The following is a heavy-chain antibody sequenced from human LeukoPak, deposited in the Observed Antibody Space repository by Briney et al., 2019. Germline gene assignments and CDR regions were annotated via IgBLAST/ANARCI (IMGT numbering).Heavy chain of an antibody. J-gene: IGHJ4*02. CDR2: ISSSSSYI. Sequence: GSLRLSCAASGFTFSSYSMNWVRQAPGKGLEWVSSISSSSSYIYYADSVKGRFTISRDNAKNSLYLQMNSLRAEDTAVHYCAREPRMVVVVPAAHFDYWGQGTLVTVSS. V-gene: IGHV3-21*01. D-gene: IGHD2-2*01. CDR1: GFTFSSYS. CDR3: AREPRMVVVVPAAHFDY.